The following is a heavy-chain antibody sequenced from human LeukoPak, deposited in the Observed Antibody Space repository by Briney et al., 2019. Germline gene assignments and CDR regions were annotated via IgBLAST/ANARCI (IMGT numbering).Heavy chain of an antibody. D-gene: IGHD6-13*01. CDR1: GYTFTSYG. V-gene: IGHV1-18*01. CDR3: ARDILRDSSSWYFFKANNWFDP. CDR2: ISAYDGNT. J-gene: IGHJ5*02. Sequence: ASVKVSCRASGYTFTSYGISWVRQAPGQGLEWMGWISAYDGNTNYAQKLQGRVTMTTDTSTSTAYMELRSLRSDDTAVYYCARDILRDSSSWYFFKANNWFDPWGQGTLVTVSS.